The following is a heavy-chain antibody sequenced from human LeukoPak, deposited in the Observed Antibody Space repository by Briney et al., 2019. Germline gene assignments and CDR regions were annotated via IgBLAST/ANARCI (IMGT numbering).Heavy chain of an antibody. CDR1: GGSISSSSYY. J-gene: IGHJ4*02. CDR2: TYYSGST. Sequence: SETLSLTCTVSGGSISSSSYYWGWIRQPPGKGLEWIGSTYYSGSTYYNPSLKSRVTISVDTSKNQFSLKLSSVTAADTAVYYCARRGSGWYYFDYWGQGTLVTVSS. CDR3: ARRGSGWYYFDY. D-gene: IGHD6-19*01. V-gene: IGHV4-39*01.